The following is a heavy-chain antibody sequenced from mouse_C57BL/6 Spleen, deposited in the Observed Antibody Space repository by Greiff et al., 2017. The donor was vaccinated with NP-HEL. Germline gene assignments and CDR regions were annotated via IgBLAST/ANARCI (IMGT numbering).Heavy chain of an antibody. V-gene: IGHV1-54*01. D-gene: IGHD3-2*02. CDR1: GYAFTNYL. CDR2: INPGSGGT. Sequence: QVQLQQSGAELVRPGTSVKVSCKASGYAFTNYLIEWVKQRPGQGLEWIGVINPGSGGTNYNEKFKGKATLTADKSSSTAYMQLSSLTSEDSAVYFCARYSSGYDYWGQGTTLTVSS. J-gene: IGHJ2*01. CDR3: ARYSSGYDY.